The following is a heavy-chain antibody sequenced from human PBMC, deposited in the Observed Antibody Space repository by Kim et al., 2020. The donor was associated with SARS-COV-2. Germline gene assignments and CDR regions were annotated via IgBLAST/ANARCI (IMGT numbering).Heavy chain of an antibody. CDR3: TTDPSSTKMSLSGLAV. V-gene: IGHV3-15*01. D-gene: IGHD6-6*01. Sequence: APVKGRFTISRDDSKNTLYLQMDGLKTEDTAVYYCTTDPSSTKMSLSGLAVWGQGTTVTVSS. J-gene: IGHJ6*02.